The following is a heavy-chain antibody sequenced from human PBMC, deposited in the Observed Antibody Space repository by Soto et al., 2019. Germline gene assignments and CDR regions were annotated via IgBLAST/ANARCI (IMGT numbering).Heavy chain of an antibody. Sequence: GGSLRLSCAASGFTFSSYWMSWVRQAPGKGLEWVANIKQDGSEKYYVDSVKGRFTISRDNAKNSLYLQMNSLRAEDTAVYYCARLTSGQQLGDYFDYWGQGTLVTVSS. D-gene: IGHD6-13*01. V-gene: IGHV3-7*05. J-gene: IGHJ4*02. CDR1: GFTFSSYW. CDR2: IKQDGSEK. CDR3: ARLTSGQQLGDYFDY.